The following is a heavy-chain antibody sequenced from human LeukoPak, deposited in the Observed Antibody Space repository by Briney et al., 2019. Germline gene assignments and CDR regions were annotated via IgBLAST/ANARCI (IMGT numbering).Heavy chain of an antibody. CDR2: IYYSGST. CDR3: ARHTSWYSPSDY. V-gene: IGHV4-31*03. CDR1: GGSISSGGYY. D-gene: IGHD6-13*01. Sequence: SETLSLTCTVSGGSISSGGYYWSWIRQHPGKGLEWIGYIYYSGSTYYNPSLKSRVTISVDTSKNQFSLKLSSVTAADTAVYYCARHTSWYSPSDYWGQGTLVTVSS. J-gene: IGHJ4*02.